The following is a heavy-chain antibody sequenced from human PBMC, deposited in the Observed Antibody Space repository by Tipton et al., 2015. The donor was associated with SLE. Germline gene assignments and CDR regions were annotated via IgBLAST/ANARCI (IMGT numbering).Heavy chain of an antibody. CDR1: GFAFSDNW. CDR3: ARVGGDEGYS. V-gene: IGHV3-74*01. D-gene: IGHD6-25*01. Sequence: SLRLSCAASGFAFSDNWMHWVRQAPGKGLVWVSRFNNDGSRATYADSVKGRFTISRDNAKNTLYLQMNSLRAEDTAVYYCARVGGDEGYSWGQGTQVTVSS. J-gene: IGHJ4*02. CDR2: FNNDGSRA.